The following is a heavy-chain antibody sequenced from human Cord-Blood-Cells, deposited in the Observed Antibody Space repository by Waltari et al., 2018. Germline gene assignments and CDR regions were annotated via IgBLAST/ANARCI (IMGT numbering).Heavy chain of an antibody. D-gene: IGHD6-6*01. CDR3: ATDSWDSSSSGAFDI. CDR1: GYTLTDFS. J-gene: IGHJ3*02. V-gene: IGHV1-24*01. CDR2: FDPEDGET. Sequence: QVQLVQSGAVVKKPGASVKVSCKVSGYTLTDFSMHGVRPAPGKGLEWMGGFDPEDGETIYAQKFQGRVTMTEDTSTDTAYMELSSLRSEDTAVYYCATDSWDSSSSGAFDIWGQGTMVTVSS.